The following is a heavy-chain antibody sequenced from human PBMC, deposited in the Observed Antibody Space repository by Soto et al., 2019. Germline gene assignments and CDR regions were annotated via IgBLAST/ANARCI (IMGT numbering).Heavy chain of an antibody. CDR1: GFTFSSYS. CDR3: ARDPGSSSGYYLGFDY. D-gene: IGHD3-22*01. V-gene: IGHV3-48*02. J-gene: IGHJ4*02. CDR2: ISSSSSTI. Sequence: PGGSLRLSCAASGFTFSSYSMNWVRQAPGKGLEWVSYISSSSSTIYYADSVKGRFTISRDNAKNPLYLQMNSLRDEDTAVYYCARDPGSSSGYYLGFDYWGQGTLVTVSS.